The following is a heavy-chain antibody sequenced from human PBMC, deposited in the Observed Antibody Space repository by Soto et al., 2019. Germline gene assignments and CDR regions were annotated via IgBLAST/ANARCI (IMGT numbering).Heavy chain of an antibody. V-gene: IGHV3-30*03. D-gene: IGHD3-22*01. Sequence: QVQPVESGGGVVQPGRSLRLSCAASGFTFSSYGMHWVRQAPGKGLQWVAVISYDGSNKYYADSVKGRFTISRDNSKNTLYLQMNSLRAEDTAVYYCVGGYYFGDYWGQGTLVTVSS. CDR2: ISYDGSNK. CDR3: VGGYYFGDY. J-gene: IGHJ4*02. CDR1: GFTFSSYG.